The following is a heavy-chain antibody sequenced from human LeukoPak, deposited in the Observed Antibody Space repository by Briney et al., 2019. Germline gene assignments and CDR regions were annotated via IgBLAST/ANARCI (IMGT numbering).Heavy chain of an antibody. CDR1: GFTFSSYW. D-gene: IGHD5-12*01. CDR2: ISSSGSTI. Sequence: GGYLRLSCAASGFTFSSYWMSWIRQAPGKGLEWVSYISSSGSTIYYADSVKGRFTISRDNAKNSLYLQMNSLRAEDTAVYYCARVYRYGGYTPGNYWGQGTLVTVSS. CDR3: ARVYRYGGYTPGNY. J-gene: IGHJ4*02. V-gene: IGHV3-11*01.